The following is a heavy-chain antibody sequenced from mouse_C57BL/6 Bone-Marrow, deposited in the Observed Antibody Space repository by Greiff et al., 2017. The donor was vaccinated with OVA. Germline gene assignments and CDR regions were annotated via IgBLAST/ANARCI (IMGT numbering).Heavy chain of an antibody. Sequence: QVQLQQPGAELVNPGASVKMSCKASGYTFTSYWITWVKQRPGQGLEWIGDIDPSDSYTNYNQKFKGKSTLTVDKSSSTAYMQLSSLTSEDSAVYYCARGTGAYYFDYWGQGTTLTVSS. CDR1: GYTFTSYW. J-gene: IGHJ2*01. D-gene: IGHD4-1*01. V-gene: IGHV1-69*01. CDR3: ARGTGAYYFDY. CDR2: IDPSDSYT.